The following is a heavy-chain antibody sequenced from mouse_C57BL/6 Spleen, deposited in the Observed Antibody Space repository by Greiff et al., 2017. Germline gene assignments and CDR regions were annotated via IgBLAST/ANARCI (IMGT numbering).Heavy chain of an antibody. CDR2: IYPSDSET. V-gene: IGHV1-61*01. J-gene: IGHJ3*01. D-gene: IGHD2-1*01. CDR3: ARRGEIYYGNHFAY. Sequence: QVQLQQPGAELVRPGSSVKLSCKASGYTFTSYWMDWVKQRPGQGLEWIGNIYPSDSETHYNQKFKDKATLTVDKSSSTAYMQLSSLTSEDCAVYYCARRGEIYYGNHFAYWGQGALVTVSA. CDR1: GYTFTSYW.